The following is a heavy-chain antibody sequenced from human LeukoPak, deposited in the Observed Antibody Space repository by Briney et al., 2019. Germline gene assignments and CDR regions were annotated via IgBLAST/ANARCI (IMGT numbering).Heavy chain of an antibody. D-gene: IGHD5-24*01. CDR1: GFTFSSYA. V-gene: IGHV3-23*01. J-gene: IGHJ4*02. CDR2: IGGSGGST. CDR3: ARETEMANLDY. Sequence: GGSLRLSCAASGFTFSSYAMTWVRQPPGKGLEWVSVIGGSGGSTYYADSVKGRFTISRDNAKKSLYLQMNSLRAEDTAVYYCARETEMANLDYWGQGTLVTVSS.